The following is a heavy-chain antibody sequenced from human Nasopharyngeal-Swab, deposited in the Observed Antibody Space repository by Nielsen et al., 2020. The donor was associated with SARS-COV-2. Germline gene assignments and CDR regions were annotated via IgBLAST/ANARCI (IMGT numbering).Heavy chain of an antibody. J-gene: IGHJ3*02. CDR2: IYYSEST. V-gene: IGHV4-39*01. CDR3: ARHGTTVTRNYAFDI. Sequence: PGKGLEWIGSIYYSESTYYNQSLESRVTISVDTSKNQFSLKLSSVTAADTAVYYCARHGTTVTRNYAFDIWGQGTMVTVSS. D-gene: IGHD4-17*01.